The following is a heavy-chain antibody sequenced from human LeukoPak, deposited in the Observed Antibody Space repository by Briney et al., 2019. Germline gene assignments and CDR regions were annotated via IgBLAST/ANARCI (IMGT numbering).Heavy chain of an antibody. CDR1: GFTFTSYS. CDR3: ARKAQYNGHYPLDY. CDR2: TSDRGDYT. Sequence: GGSLRLSCAASGFTFTSYSMSWVRQAPGKGLEWVSGTSDRGDYTYYADSVKGRFTISRDSSKNTLFLQMNSLRAEDTTLYFCARKAQYNGHYPLDYWGQGTLVTVSS. D-gene: IGHD1-7*01. J-gene: IGHJ4*02. V-gene: IGHV3-23*01.